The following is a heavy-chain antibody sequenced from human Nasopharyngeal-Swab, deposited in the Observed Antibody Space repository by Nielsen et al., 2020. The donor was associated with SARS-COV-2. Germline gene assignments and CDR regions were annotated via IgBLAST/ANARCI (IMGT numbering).Heavy chain of an antibody. D-gene: IGHD1-1*01. CDR2: IWHDGENK. J-gene: IGHJ4*02. Sequence: GESLKISCAASGFTFSSFGMHWVRQAPGKGLEWVAVIWHDGENKYYADSVRGRFTVSRDNSKNTVYLEMNSLRAEDTALYFCARDRGRLEPIDYWGQGTLVTVAS. V-gene: IGHV3-33*08. CDR3: ARDRGRLEPIDY. CDR1: GFTFSSFG.